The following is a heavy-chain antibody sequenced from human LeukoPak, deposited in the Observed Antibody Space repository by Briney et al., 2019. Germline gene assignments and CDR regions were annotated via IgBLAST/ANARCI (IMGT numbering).Heavy chain of an antibody. CDR3: ARGYSSSWYYFDY. J-gene: IGHJ4*02. Sequence: GKSLRLSCAATGFTFSNYAMHWVRQAPGKGLEWVAVISYDGSNKNYADSVKGRVTISRDNSKNTLYLQMNSLRTEDTAVYYCARGYSSSWYYFDYWGQETLVTVSS. CDR1: GFTFSNYA. V-gene: IGHV3-30-3*01. D-gene: IGHD6-13*01. CDR2: ISYDGSNK.